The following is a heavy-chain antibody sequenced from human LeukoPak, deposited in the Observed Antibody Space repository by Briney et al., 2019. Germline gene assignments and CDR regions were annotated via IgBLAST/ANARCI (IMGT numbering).Heavy chain of an antibody. D-gene: IGHD6-19*01. CDR2: ISAYNGNT. J-gene: IGHJ6*02. V-gene: IGHV1-18*01. CDR3: AGKRGYSSGWYGDYYYYYGMDV. Sequence: ASVKVSCKASGYTFTSYGISWARQAPGQGLEWVGWISAYNGNTNYAQKLRGRVTMTTDTSTSTAYMELRSLRSDDTAVYYCAGKRGYSSGWYGDYYYYYGMDVWGQGTTVTVSS. CDR1: GYTFTSYG.